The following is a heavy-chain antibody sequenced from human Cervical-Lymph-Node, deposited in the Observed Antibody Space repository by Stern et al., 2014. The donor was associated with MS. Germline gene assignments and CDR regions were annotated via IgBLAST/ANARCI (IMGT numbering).Heavy chain of an antibody. Sequence: VQLVESGGGLVQPGGSLTLSCVASGVPFSRDWMSWVRQTPGKGLECVASINPDGSQKNYVDSVKGRFTISRDNAKNSLYLQMNTLRAEDTAIYYCAREYNWGQGTLVTVSS. CDR3: AREYN. V-gene: IGHV3-7*01. CDR1: GVPFSRDW. J-gene: IGHJ4*02. CDR2: INPDGSQK. D-gene: IGHD5-24*01.